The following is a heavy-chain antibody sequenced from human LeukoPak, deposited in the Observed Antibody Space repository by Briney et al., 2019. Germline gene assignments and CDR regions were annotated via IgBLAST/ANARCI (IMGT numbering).Heavy chain of an antibody. Sequence: GGSLRLSCAASGFNFTNYNMNWVRQAPGKGLEWVSSIHSSSGSIYYADSLKGRFTISRDNAKNSLYLQMNSMRAEDTAVYYCARDLAWDAFDIWGQGTMVTVSS. J-gene: IGHJ3*02. CDR3: ARDLAWDAFDI. V-gene: IGHV3-21*01. CDR1: GFNFTNYN. CDR2: IHSSSGSI.